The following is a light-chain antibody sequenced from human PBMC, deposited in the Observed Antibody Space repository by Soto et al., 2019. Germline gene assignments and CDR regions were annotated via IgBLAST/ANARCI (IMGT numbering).Light chain of an antibody. CDR1: SSNIGTNT. CDR2: SNY. CDR3: CSYAGYSSFV. V-gene: IGLV1-44*01. J-gene: IGLJ1*01. Sequence: QSVLTQPPSASGTPGQRVIISCSGTSSNIGTNTVNWYQQFPGTAPKLLIYSNYQRPSGVSTRFSGSKSGNSASLTISGLQAEDEADYYCCSYAGYSSFVFGSGTKVTVL.